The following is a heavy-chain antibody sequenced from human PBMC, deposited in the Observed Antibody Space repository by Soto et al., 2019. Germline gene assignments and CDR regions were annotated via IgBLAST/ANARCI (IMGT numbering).Heavy chain of an antibody. D-gene: IGHD2-15*01. Sequence: AAVKVSCKASGYTFTSYGISWVRQAPGQGLEWMGWISAYNGNTNYAQKLQGRVTVTTDTSTSTAYMELRSLRSDDTAVYYCARDLDLGYCSGGSCYSLDYWGQGTLVTVPQ. CDR1: GYTFTSYG. V-gene: IGHV1-18*01. J-gene: IGHJ4*02. CDR3: ARDLDLGYCSGGSCYSLDY. CDR2: ISAYNGNT.